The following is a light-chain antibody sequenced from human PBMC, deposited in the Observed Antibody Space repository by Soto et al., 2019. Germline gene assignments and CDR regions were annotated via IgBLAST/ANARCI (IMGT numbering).Light chain of an antibody. CDR3: VSYTSTSRCV. Sequence: QSVLTHPPSVSGSPGHSVTISCTGTSSDVGKYDRVSLYQQPPGTAPKLIIYEVTNRPSGVPARFSGSKSGNTASLTVSGAPAWDVADYSCVSYTSTSRCVFGAGTKVTV. CDR1: SSDVGKYDR. CDR2: EVT. V-gene: IGLV2-18*02. J-gene: IGLJ1*01.